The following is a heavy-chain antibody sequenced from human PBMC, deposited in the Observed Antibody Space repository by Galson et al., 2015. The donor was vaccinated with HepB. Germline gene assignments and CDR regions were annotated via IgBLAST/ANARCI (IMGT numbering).Heavy chain of an antibody. D-gene: IGHD1-26*01. CDR1: GFTFSSYW. V-gene: IGHV3-66*01. CDR2: IYSGGST. J-gene: IGHJ3*02. Sequence: SLRLSCAASGFTFSSYWMHWVRQAPGKGLEWVSVIYSGGSTYYADSVKGRFTISRDNSKNTLYLQMNSLRAEDTAVYYCASGSSDAFDIWGQGTMVTVSS. CDR3: ASGSSDAFDI.